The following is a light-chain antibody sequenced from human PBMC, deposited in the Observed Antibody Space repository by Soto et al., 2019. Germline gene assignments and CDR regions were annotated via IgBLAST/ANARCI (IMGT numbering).Light chain of an antibody. CDR1: QSVSSY. J-gene: IGKJ4*01. CDR2: DAS. V-gene: IGKV3-11*01. Sequence: EIVLTQSPATLSLSPGERATLSCSASQSVSSYLAWYQQKPGQAPRLLIDDASHRSTGITARFSGSGSGTDFTLTISSLVPEDCAVYYCQQRSNRLPFCGGTKVEIK. CDR3: QQRSNRLP.